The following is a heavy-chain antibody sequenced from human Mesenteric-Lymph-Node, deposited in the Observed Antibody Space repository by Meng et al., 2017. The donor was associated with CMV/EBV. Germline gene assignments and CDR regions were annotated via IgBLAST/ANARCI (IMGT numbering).Heavy chain of an antibody. CDR3: AGGIAAAGSRWFDP. Sequence: QVQLVQSGAEVKKPGSSVTVSGKASGGTFSSYTISWVRQAPGQGLEWMGRIIPILGIANYAQKFQGRVTVTADKSTSTAYMELSSLRSEDTAVYYCAGGIAAAGSRWFDPWGQGTLVTVSS. J-gene: IGHJ5*02. V-gene: IGHV1-69*02. CDR1: GGTFSSYT. CDR2: IIPILGIA. D-gene: IGHD6-13*01.